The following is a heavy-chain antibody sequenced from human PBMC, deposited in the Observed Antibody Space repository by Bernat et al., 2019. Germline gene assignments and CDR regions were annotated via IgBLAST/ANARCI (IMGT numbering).Heavy chain of an antibody. V-gene: IGHV3-72*01. CDR3: ARLTTSVVVNAD. CDR2: TRDKAKSYTT. Sequence: EVQLVESGRGLVQPGGSLRLSCAGSGFTLSDHYMDWIRQAPGKGLEWVGLTRDKAKSYTTEYAASVKGRFTISRDDSGNALYLQMNSVKGEDTAVYYCARLTTSVVVNADWGQGTLVIVSS. D-gene: IGHD2-21*01. J-gene: IGHJ4*02. CDR1: GFTLSDHY.